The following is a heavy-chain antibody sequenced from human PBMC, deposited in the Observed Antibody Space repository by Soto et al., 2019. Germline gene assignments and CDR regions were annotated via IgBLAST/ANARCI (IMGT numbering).Heavy chain of an antibody. Sequence: PSETLSLTCTVSNGSISGYYWTWIRQPPGKGLEWIGNVYYTGTTRYNPSLKRRVTISVDTSKNRISLKLTSVTAADTAVYYCARDKITGLFDYWGQGTLVTVSS. CDR1: NGSISGYY. V-gene: IGHV4-59*12. D-gene: IGHD2-8*02. CDR3: ARDKITGLFDY. J-gene: IGHJ4*02. CDR2: VYYTGTT.